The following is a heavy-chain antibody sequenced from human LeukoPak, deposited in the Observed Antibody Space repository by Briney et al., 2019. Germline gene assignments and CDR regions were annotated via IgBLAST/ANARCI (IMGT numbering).Heavy chain of an antibody. CDR1: GGTFSSYA. Sequence: SVKVSXKASGGTFSSYAISWVRQAPGQGLEWMGGIIPIFGTANYAQKFQGRVTITADESTSTAYMELSSLRSEDTAVYYCARDRYAYQLLQGAHDAFDIWGQGTMVTVSS. D-gene: IGHD2-2*01. CDR3: ARDRYAYQLLQGAHDAFDI. CDR2: IIPIFGTA. V-gene: IGHV1-69*13. J-gene: IGHJ3*02.